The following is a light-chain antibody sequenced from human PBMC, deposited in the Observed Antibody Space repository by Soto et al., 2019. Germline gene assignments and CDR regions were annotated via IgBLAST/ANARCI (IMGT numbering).Light chain of an antibody. CDR3: QQYNNWPFS. CDR1: QGVTTN. CDR2: DVS. Sequence: EIVMTQSPGTLSVSAWERATLSCRAGQGVTTNFAWYQQKSGQSPRLLIYDVSIRAAGVPARFSGTGSETDFTLTISGLQSEDSAVYFCQQYNNWPFSFGQGTRLEIK. V-gene: IGKV3-15*01. J-gene: IGKJ5*01.